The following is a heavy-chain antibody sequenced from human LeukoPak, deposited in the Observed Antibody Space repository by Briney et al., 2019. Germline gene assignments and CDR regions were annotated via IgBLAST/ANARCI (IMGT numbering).Heavy chain of an antibody. CDR1: GFTFSSYA. Sequence: GGSLRLSCAASGFTFSSYAMSWVRQAPGKGLEWVSAISGSGGSTYYADSVKGRFTISRDNSKNTLYLQTNSLRAEDTAVYYCAKGPQPNYDFWSGYPLEYYFDYWGQGTLVTVSS. CDR3: AKGPQPNYDFWSGYPLEYYFDY. J-gene: IGHJ4*02. D-gene: IGHD3-3*01. V-gene: IGHV3-23*01. CDR2: ISGSGGST.